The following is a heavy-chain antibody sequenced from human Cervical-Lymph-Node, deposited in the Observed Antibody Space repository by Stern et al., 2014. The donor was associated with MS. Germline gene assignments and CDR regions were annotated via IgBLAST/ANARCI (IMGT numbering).Heavy chain of an antibody. V-gene: IGHV3-30-3*01. D-gene: IGHD6-19*01. J-gene: IGHJ4*02. CDR1: GFTFSTYA. CDR2: IYYDGNNQ. CDR3: ARDPLAGTGAYFDY. Sequence: VQLLESGGGVVQPGRSLRLSCATSGFTFSTYAIHWVRQAPGKGREWVAVIYYDGNNQYYADSVKGRFTISRDNSKNTLYLQMNSLTDEDTAVYYCARDPLAGTGAYFDYWGQGALVTVSS.